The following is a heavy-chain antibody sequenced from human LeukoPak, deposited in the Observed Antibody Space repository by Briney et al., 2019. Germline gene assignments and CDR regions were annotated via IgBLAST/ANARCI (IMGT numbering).Heavy chain of an antibody. J-gene: IGHJ4*02. Sequence: PSETLSLTCAVSGGSFSGYYWSWIRQPPGKGLEWIGEINHSGSTTNNPSLKSRVTTSVDTSKNQFSLKLSSVTAADTAVYYCARVGTRRISGWGQGTLVTVSS. CDR1: GGSFSGYY. V-gene: IGHV4-34*01. CDR2: INHSGST. CDR3: ARVGTRRISG. D-gene: IGHD6-25*01.